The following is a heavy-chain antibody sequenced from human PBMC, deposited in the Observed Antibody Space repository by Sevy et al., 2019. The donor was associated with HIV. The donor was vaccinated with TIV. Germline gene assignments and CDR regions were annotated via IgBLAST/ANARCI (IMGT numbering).Heavy chain of an antibody. D-gene: IGHD6-19*01. CDR2: ISGSGGST. Sequence: GGSLRLSCAASGFTISTYWVTWVRQAPGKGLEWVSAISGSGGSTYYADSVKGRFTISRDNSKNTLYLQMNSLRAEDTAVYYCAKDDRIAVAGLIAFDIWGQGTMVTVSS. V-gene: IGHV3-23*01. CDR1: GFTISTYW. J-gene: IGHJ3*02. CDR3: AKDDRIAVAGLIAFDI.